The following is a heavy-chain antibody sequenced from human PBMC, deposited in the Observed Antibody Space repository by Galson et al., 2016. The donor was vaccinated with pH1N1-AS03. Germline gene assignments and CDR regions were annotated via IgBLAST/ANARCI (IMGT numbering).Heavy chain of an antibody. V-gene: IGHV3-23*01. CDR1: EFSLSTYG. J-gene: IGHJ3*02. CDR2: INFSGGST. Sequence: SLRLSCAVSEFSLSTYGMYWVRQAPGKGLEWVSSINFSGGSTYYADSVKGRFTISRDNSKKTVYLQMRSLRGDDTAIYYCAKDVRRAAVAGSGALDMWGQGTMVTVPS. D-gene: IGHD6-19*01. CDR3: AKDVRRAAVAGSGALDM.